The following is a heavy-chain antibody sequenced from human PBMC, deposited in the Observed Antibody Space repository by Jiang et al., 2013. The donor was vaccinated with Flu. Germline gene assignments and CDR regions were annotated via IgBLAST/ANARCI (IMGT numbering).Heavy chain of an antibody. V-gene: IGHV4-30-2*04. J-gene: IGHJ4*02. D-gene: IGHD1-26*01. Sequence: LKSRVTISVDTSKNQFSLKLSSVTAADTAVYYCARVSWDKNGSYYVNYWGQGTLVTVSS. CDR3: ARVSWDKNGSYYVNY.